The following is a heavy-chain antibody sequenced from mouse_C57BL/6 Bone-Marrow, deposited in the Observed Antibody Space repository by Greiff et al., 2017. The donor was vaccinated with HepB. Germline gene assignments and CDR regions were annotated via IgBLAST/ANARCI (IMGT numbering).Heavy chain of an antibody. V-gene: IGHV14-4*01. CDR1: GFNIKDDY. CDR3: VYYCGSSPDFDY. Sequence: EVNVVESGAELVRPGASVKLSCTASGFNIKDDYMHWVKQRPEQGLEWIGWIDPENGDTEYASKFQGKATITADTSSNTAYLQLSSLTSEDTAVYYCVYYCGSSPDFDYWGQGTTLTVSS. CDR2: IDPENGDT. J-gene: IGHJ2*01. D-gene: IGHD1-1*01.